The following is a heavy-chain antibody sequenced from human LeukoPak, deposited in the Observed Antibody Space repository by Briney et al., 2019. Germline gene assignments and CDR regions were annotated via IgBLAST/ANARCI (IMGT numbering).Heavy chain of an antibody. CDR1: GFTFDDYG. Sequence: PGGSLRLSCAASGFTFDDYGMSWARQAPGKGLEWVSGINWDAGNTGYADSVKGRFTISRGNTKNFLYLQMNSLRAEDTALYYCARTVSSAGWSDDAFDIWGQGTMVTVSS. CDR3: ARTVSSAGWSDDAFDI. V-gene: IGHV3-20*04. J-gene: IGHJ3*02. CDR2: INWDAGNT. D-gene: IGHD6-19*01.